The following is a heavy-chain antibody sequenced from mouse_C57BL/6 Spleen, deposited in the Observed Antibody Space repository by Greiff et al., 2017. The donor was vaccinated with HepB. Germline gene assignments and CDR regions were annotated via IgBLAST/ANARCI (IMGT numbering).Heavy chain of an antibody. D-gene: IGHD1-1*01. CDR1: GYTFTSYG. Sequence: VQLQQSGAELARPGASVKLSCKASGYTFTSYGISWVKQRTGQGLEWIGEIYPRSGNTYYNEKFKGKATLTADKSSSTAYMELRSLTSEDSAVYFCARSGGYYYGSSYVDYWGQGTTLTVSS. CDR3: ARSGGYYYGSSYVDY. CDR2: IYPRSGNT. J-gene: IGHJ2*01. V-gene: IGHV1-81*01.